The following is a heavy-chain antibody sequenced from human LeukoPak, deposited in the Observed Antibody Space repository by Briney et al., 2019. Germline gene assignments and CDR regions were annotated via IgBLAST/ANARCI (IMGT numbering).Heavy chain of an antibody. CDR1: GYTFTSNY. V-gene: IGHV1-46*01. CDR2: IYPRDGST. CDR3: ARDREGFDY. J-gene: IGHJ4*02. Sequence: GASVKVSCKASGYTFTSNYIHWVRQAPGQGLEWMGMIYPRDGSTSYAQKFQGRVTVTRDTSTSTAHMELSGLRSEDTAVYYCARDREGFDYWGQGTLVTVSS.